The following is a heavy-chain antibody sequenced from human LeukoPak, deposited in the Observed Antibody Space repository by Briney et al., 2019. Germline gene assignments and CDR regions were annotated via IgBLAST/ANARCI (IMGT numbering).Heavy chain of an antibody. J-gene: IGHJ4*02. D-gene: IGHD5-18*01. CDR1: GFTFSSYS. CDR3: ARLQPNFDY. V-gene: IGHV3-21*01. CDR2: IGSSSSYI. Sequence: TGGSLRLSCAASGFTFSSYSMNWVRQAPGKGLEWVSSIGSSSSYIYYADSVKGRFTISRDNAKNSLYLQMNSLRAEDTAVYYCARLQPNFDYWGQGTLVTVSS.